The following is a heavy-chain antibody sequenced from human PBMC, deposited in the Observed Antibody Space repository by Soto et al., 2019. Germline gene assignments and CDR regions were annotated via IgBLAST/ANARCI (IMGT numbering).Heavy chain of an antibody. Sequence: PGGSLRLSCAASGFTFSSYWMHWVRQAPGKGLVWVSRINSDVSGTSYADSVKGRFTISRDNAKNTLFLQMNSLRAEDTAVYYCARVKSGSYDRFDPWGQGTLVTVSS. CDR1: GFTFSSYW. J-gene: IGHJ5*02. CDR3: ARVKSGSYDRFDP. CDR2: INSDVSGT. V-gene: IGHV3-74*01. D-gene: IGHD3-10*01.